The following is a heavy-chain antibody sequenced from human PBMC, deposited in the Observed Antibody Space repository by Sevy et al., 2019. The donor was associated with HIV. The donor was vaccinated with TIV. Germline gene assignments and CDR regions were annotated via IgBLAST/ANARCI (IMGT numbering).Heavy chain of an antibody. CDR1: GGTFSSYA. Sequence: ASVKVSCKASGGTFSSYAISWVRQAPGQGLEWMGGIIPIFGTANYAQKFQGRVTITADESTSTAYMELSSLRSEDTAVYYCARENSGWGDVWGQGTTVTVSS. J-gene: IGHJ6*02. CDR3: ARENSGWGDV. CDR2: IIPIFGTA. D-gene: IGHD6-19*01. V-gene: IGHV1-69*13.